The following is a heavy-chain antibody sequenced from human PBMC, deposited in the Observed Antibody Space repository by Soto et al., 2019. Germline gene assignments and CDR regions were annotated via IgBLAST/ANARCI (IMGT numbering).Heavy chain of an antibody. J-gene: IGHJ3*02. D-gene: IGHD3-16*02. CDR2: IIPIFGTA. V-gene: IGHV1-69*13. Sequence: ASVKVSCKASGGTFSSYAISWVRQAPGQGLEWMGGIIPIFGTANYAQKFQGRVTITADESTSTAYMELSSLRSEDTAVYYCAREHELRMITFGGVIGWRSDAFDIWGQGTMVTVSS. CDR1: GGTFSSYA. CDR3: AREHELRMITFGGVIGWRSDAFDI.